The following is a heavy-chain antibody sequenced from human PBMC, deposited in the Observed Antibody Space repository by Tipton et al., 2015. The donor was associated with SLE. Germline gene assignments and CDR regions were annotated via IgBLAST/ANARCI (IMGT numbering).Heavy chain of an antibody. Sequence: TLSFTCTVSGYSISPYYWSWIRQTPGKGLEWIGYIHSSGTTNYSPSLNSRVTMSVDTSKNRFSLRLTSVTAADSAVYYCAREVYGRFPIWGQGALVTVSS. D-gene: IGHD3-10*01. CDR1: GYSISPYY. J-gene: IGHJ4*02. V-gene: IGHV4-59*01. CDR3: AREVYGRFPI. CDR2: IHSSGTT.